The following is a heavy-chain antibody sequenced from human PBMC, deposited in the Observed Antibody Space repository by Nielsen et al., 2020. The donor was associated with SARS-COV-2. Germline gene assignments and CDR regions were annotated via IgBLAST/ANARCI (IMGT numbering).Heavy chain of an antibody. CDR2: IAHDGTTN. Sequence: GESLKISCAASGFTFNYPMHWVRQTPGKGLEWLAVIAHDGTTNYADSVKGRFTISKDNTRNTLYLQMNSLRAEDTAVYYCVRVRDDGFYYDTGPFDNWGQGSLVTVSS. J-gene: IGHJ4*02. CDR3: VRVRDDGFYYDTGPFDN. V-gene: IGHV3-30-3*01. D-gene: IGHD3-22*01. CDR1: GFTFNYP.